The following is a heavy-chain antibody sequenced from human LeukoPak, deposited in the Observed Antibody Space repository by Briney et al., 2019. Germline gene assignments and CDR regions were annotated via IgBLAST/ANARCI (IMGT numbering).Heavy chain of an antibody. Sequence: GGSLRLSCEASGFTFSDYSMNWVRQAPGEGLEWLSYVTSTSDTIYYADSVKGRFTSSRDNAKNSVYLQMNSLRAEDTAVYYCARSSGYPFFDYWGQGTLVTVSS. CDR3: ARSSGYPFFDY. V-gene: IGHV3-48*01. J-gene: IGHJ4*02. CDR1: GFTFSDYS. CDR2: VTSTSDTI. D-gene: IGHD3-22*01.